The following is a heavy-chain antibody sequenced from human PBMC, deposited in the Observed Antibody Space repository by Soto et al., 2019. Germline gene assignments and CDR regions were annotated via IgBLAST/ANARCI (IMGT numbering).Heavy chain of an antibody. CDR2: ISSSGSTM. CDR1: GFSFRNYE. D-gene: IGHD6-13*01. V-gene: IGHV3-48*03. J-gene: IGHJ4*02. CDR3: TRRVKLAIDS. Sequence: PWGSLRLSCVASGFSFRNYEMNWVRQAPGKGLEWLSYISSSGSTMYYADSVKGRFTISRDNAKNSLSLQINSLRAEDTALYYCTRRVKLAIDSWGQGTQVTVS.